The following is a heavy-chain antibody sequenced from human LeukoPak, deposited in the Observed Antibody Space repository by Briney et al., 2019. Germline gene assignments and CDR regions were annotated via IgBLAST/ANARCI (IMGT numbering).Heavy chain of an antibody. V-gene: IGHV4-61*02. CDR2: IYTSGST. CDR1: GGSISSGSYY. J-gene: IGHJ6*03. Sequence: SETLSLTCTVSGGSISSGSYYWSWIRQPAGKGLEWIGRIYTSGSTNYNPSLKSRVTISVDTSKNQFSLKPSSVTAADTAVYYCARDLRYYYYMDVWGKGTTVTVSS. CDR3: ARDLRYYYYMDV.